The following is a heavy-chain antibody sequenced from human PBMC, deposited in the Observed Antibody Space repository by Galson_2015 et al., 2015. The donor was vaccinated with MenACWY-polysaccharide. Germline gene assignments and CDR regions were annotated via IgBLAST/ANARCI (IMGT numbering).Heavy chain of an antibody. CDR1: GFTFLNSS. CDR3: AKYNCNDKYSYHGKDV. J-gene: IGHJ6*02. D-gene: IGHD1-20*01. CDR2: IKVSGISGSDGGT. V-gene: IGHV3-23*01. Sequence: SLRLSFAASGFTFLNSSMSWVRRAPGQGLEWVSGIKVSGISGSDGGTYYADSVKGRFTISRDNSKNTLYLQSNSLSAEDTAVYYCAKYNCNDKYSYHGKDVWGQGTTATFSS.